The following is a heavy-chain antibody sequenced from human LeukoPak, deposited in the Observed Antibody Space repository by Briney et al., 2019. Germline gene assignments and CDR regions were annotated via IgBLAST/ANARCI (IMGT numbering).Heavy chain of an antibody. CDR1: GGSISSSSYY. CDR2: IYYSGST. Sequence: SETLSLTCTVSGGSISSSSYYWGWIRQPPGKGLEWIGSIYYSGSTYYNPSLKSRVTISVDTSKNQFSLKLSSVTAADTAVYYCARRQNYGDGAFDIWGQGTMVTVSS. J-gene: IGHJ3*02. D-gene: IGHD4-17*01. CDR3: ARRQNYGDGAFDI. V-gene: IGHV4-39*01.